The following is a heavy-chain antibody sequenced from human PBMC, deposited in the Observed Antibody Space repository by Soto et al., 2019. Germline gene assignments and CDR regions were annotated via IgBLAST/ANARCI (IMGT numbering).Heavy chain of an antibody. V-gene: IGHV4-30-2*02. D-gene: IGHD4-17*01. J-gene: IGHJ5*02. Sequence: SETLSLTCAVSGGSISSGGYSWSWIRQPPGKGLEWIGYIYHSGSTYYNPSLKSRVTISVDRSKNQFSLKLNSVTAADTAVYYCVRLPWADYGGIFDPWGQGTLVTVSS. CDR1: GGSISSGGYS. CDR3: VRLPWADYGGIFDP. CDR2: IYHSGST.